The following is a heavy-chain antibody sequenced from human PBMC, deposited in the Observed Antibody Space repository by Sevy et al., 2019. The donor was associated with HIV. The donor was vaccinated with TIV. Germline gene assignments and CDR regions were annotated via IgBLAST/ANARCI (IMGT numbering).Heavy chain of an antibody. CDR2: IYYSGGT. J-gene: IGHJ4*02. CDR1: GDSISNYC. Sequence: SETLSLTCTVSGDSISNYCWSWIRQPPGKGLEWIGYIYYSGGTNYNPSLKSRVTISVDTSKNQFSLKLSSVTAADTAVYYCARGGTRDITMSFLDSWGQGTLVTVSS. CDR3: ARGGTRDITMSFLDS. D-gene: IGHD5-12*01. V-gene: IGHV4-59*01.